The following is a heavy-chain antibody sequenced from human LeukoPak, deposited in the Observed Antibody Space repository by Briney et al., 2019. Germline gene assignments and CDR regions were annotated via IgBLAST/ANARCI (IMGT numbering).Heavy chain of an antibody. D-gene: IGHD6-6*01. CDR1: GFTFSDYY. CDR2: ISSSGNTI. Sequence: PGGSLRLSCAASGFTFSDYYMSWIRQAPGKGLEWISFISSSGNTIYYADSVKGRFTIFRDNARNSLYLQINSLRAEDTAVYYCARERAIASLRPYYFDYWGQGTLVTVSS. J-gene: IGHJ4*02. CDR3: ARERAIASLRPYYFDY. V-gene: IGHV3-11*01.